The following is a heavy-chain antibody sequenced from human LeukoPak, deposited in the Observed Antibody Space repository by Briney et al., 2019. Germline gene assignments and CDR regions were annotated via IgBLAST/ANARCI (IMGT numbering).Heavy chain of an antibody. V-gene: IGHV1-2*06. CDR1: GYTFTSYY. D-gene: IGHD3-22*01. J-gene: IGHJ5*02. CDR3: ATRAGGHSSDASAYRS. Sequence: HRASVKVSCKASGYTFTSYYMHWVRQAPGQGLEWVGRINPNSGVTHFAQKFQGRVTMTRDTSIGAAYLELSSLGSEDTAIFYCATRAGGHSSDASAYRSWGQGTLVTVAS. CDR2: INPNSGVT.